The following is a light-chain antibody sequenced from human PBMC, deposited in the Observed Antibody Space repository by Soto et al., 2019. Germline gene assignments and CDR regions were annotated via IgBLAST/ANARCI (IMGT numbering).Light chain of an antibody. CDR3: QQYNDWPRT. CDR1: QSVKTR. J-gene: IGKJ1*01. Sequence: EIVMTQSPATLSVSPGERATLSCRASQSVKTRVAWYQQKPGQAPRLLIYGASTRATGFPARFSGSGSGTEFTLSISSLQSEDFAVYYCQQYNDWPRTFGQGTKVDLK. CDR2: GAS. V-gene: IGKV3-15*01.